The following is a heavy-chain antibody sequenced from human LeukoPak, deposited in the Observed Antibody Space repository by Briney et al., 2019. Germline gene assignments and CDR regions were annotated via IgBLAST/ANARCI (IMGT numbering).Heavy chain of an antibody. CDR2: ISYDGSNK. J-gene: IGHJ4*02. Sequence: GRSLRLSCAASGFRFSDYGIHWVRQAPGKGLEWVTFISYDGSNKLYADSVTGRFTISRDSSKSTIYLQMKSLRTGDTAVYYCAKDGPLYSSSWYYFDYWGQGTPVTVSS. CDR1: GFRFSDYG. V-gene: IGHV3-30*18. D-gene: IGHD6-13*01. CDR3: AKDGPLYSSSWYYFDY.